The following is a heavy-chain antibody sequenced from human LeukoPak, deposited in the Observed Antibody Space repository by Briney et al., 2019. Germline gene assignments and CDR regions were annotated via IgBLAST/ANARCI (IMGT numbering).Heavy chain of an antibody. CDR1: GGTFSSYA. Sequence: SVKVSCKASGGTFSSYAISWVRQAPGQGLEWMGGIIPIFGTANYAQKFQGRVTIATDESTSTAYMELSSLRSEDTAVYYCARTIAVAGTDAFDIWGQGTMVTVSS. J-gene: IGHJ3*02. D-gene: IGHD6-19*01. CDR2: IIPIFGTA. V-gene: IGHV1-69*05. CDR3: ARTIAVAGTDAFDI.